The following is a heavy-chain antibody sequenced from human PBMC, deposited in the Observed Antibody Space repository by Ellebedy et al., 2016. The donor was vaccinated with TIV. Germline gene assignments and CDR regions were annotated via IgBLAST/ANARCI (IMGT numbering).Heavy chain of an antibody. J-gene: IGHJ5*02. CDR1: GASINSGDYY. Sequence: MPSETLSLTCTVSGASINSGDYYWTWIRQHPGKGLEWIGYIYYDGRNYSNPSLKSRIIISVETSKNQFSLRLTSVTSADTAVYYCARASSFYGDYFPWGQGTLVTVSS. CDR3: ARASSFYGDYFP. V-gene: IGHV4-30-4*01. CDR2: IYYDGRN. D-gene: IGHD4-17*01.